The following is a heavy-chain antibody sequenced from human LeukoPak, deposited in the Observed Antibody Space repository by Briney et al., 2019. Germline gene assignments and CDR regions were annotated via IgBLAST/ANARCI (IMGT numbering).Heavy chain of an antibody. CDR3: ARDYRRIAVAGPFDY. CDR2: IIPIFCTA. V-gene: IGHV1-69*06. D-gene: IGHD6-19*01. Sequence: ASVKVSCKASGGTFSSYAISWVRQAPGQGLEWMGGIIPIFCTANYAQKFQGRVTITADKSTSTAYMELRSLRSDDTAVYYCARDYRRIAVAGPFDYWGQGTLVTVSS. J-gene: IGHJ4*02. CDR1: GGTFSSYA.